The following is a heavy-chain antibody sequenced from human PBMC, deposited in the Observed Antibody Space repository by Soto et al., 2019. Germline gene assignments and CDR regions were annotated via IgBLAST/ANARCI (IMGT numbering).Heavy chain of an antibody. CDR2: IYHSGST. J-gene: IGHJ4*02. V-gene: IGHV4-4*02. Sequence: SETLSLTCAVSGGSISSSNWWSWVRQPPGKGLEWIGEIYHSGSTNYNPSLKSRVTISIDKSKNQVSLKLTSVSAADAAVYYCATMGATTGSYYFEYWGQGTLVTVSS. D-gene: IGHD1-26*01. CDR3: ATMGATTGSYYFEY. CDR1: GGSISSSNW.